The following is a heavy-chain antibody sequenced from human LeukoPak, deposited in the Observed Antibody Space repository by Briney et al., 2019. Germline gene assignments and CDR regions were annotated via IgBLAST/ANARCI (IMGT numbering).Heavy chain of an antibody. CDR1: GGSISSYY. D-gene: IGHD3-9*01. CDR2: IYTSGST. CDR3: ARVEPYYDILTGYYGEYCQAFDI. Sequence: ASETLSLTCTVSGGSISSYYWSWIRQPAGKGLEWIGRIYTSGSTNYNPSLKSRVTMSVDTSKNQFSLKLSSVTAADTAVYYCARVEPYYDILTGYYGEYCQAFDIWGQGTMVTVSS. V-gene: IGHV4-4*07. J-gene: IGHJ3*02.